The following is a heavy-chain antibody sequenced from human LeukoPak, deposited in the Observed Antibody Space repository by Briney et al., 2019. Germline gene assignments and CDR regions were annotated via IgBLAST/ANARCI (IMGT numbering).Heavy chain of an antibody. V-gene: IGHV1-46*01. CDR3: ARAGYSYGFDY. CDR1: GYTFTSYY. D-gene: IGHD5-18*01. CDR2: INPSGGST. J-gene: IGHJ4*02. Sequence: GSVKVSCKASGYTFTSYYMHWVRQAPGQGLEWRGIINPSGGSTSYAQKFQGRVTMTRDMSTSTAYMELSSLRSEDMAVYYCARAGYSYGFDYWGQGTLVTVSS.